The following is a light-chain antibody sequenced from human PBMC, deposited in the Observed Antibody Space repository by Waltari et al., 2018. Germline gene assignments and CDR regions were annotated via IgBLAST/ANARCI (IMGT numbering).Light chain of an antibody. J-gene: IGLJ3*02. CDR1: SSNLALNG. V-gene: IGLV1-44*01. Sequence: QSVLTQPASASGTPGQRVTISCSGSSSNLALNGVNWYQQIPGTAPKLLIYNNDQRPSGVPDRFSGSKSGTSASLAISGLQSEDEADYYCATWDDNLKGLFGGGTKLTVL. CDR3: ATWDDNLKGL. CDR2: NND.